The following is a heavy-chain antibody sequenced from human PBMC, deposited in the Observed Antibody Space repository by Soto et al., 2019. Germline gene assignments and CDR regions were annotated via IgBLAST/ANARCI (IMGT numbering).Heavy chain of an antibody. V-gene: IGHV3-48*02. Sequence: EVQLVESGGGLVQPGGSLRLSCAASGFTFSSYSMNWVRQAPGKGLEWVSYISSSSSTIYYADSVKGRFTISRDNAKNSLNLQMNSLRDEDTAVYYCASGLYHYDSSGYWGYWGQGTLVTVSS. D-gene: IGHD3-22*01. CDR2: ISSSSSTI. CDR3: ASGLYHYDSSGYWGY. J-gene: IGHJ4*02. CDR1: GFTFSSYS.